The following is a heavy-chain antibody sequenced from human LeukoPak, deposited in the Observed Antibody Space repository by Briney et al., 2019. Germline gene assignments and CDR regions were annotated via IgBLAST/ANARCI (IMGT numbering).Heavy chain of an antibody. V-gene: IGHV3-48*01. D-gene: IGHD3-22*01. Sequence: PGGSLRLSCAASGFTFSSYSMNWVRQAPGKGLEWLSYISTSRTTIYYADSLKGRFTISRDNAKNSLHLQMHSLRAEDTAVYYCARDKYSSASSGGGSSSDSWGPGTLVTVSS. CDR1: GFTFSSYS. J-gene: IGHJ4*02. CDR2: ISTSRTTI. CDR3: ARDKYSSASSGGGSSSDS.